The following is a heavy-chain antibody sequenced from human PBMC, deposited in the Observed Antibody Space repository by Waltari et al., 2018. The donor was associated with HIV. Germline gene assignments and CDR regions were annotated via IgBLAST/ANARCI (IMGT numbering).Heavy chain of an antibody. Sequence: QVQLQESGPGFVKPSETLSLICNVSGGSIASSGPFWGWMRLSPAVDMEWVGSGLYTRLPDLYTGQFFAKSSLKSRVALSVDTSKNQFSLRLTSVTAADTGLYYCVRHAAEFRPDFGWILAGVFEPWGLGTQVIVSS. CDR2: GLYTRLPDLYTGQF. V-gene: IGHV4-39*01. CDR3: VRHAAEFRPDFGWILAGVFEP. J-gene: IGHJ1*01. D-gene: IGHD6-19*01. CDR1: GGSIASSGPF.